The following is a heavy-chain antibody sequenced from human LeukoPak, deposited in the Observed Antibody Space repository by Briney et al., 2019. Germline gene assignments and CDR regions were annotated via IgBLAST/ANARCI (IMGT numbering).Heavy chain of an antibody. D-gene: IGHD1-26*01. CDR1: GFTFSSYG. V-gene: IGHV3-30*18. CDR3: AKPPEVGATVGYFDY. CDR2: ISFDGSSQ. Sequence: GGSLRLSCSASGFTFSSYGMHWVRQAPGKGLEWVALISFDGSSQYYADSVKGRFTISRDNSKNTLYLQMNSLRAEDTAVYYCAKPPEVGATVGYFDYWGQGTLVTVSS. J-gene: IGHJ4*02.